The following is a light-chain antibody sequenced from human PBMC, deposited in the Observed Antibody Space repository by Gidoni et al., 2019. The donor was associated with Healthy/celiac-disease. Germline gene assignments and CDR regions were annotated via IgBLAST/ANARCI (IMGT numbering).Light chain of an antibody. CDR2: DAS. CDR1: QSISSY. CDR3: QQRSNWPPWT. J-gene: IGKJ1*01. V-gene: IGKV3-11*01. Sequence: EIVFTQSPATLSLSPGERATLSCRASQSISSYLAWYQQKPGQAPRLLLYDASNRATGIPARFSGSGSGTDFTLTISSLEPEDFAVYYCQQRSNWPPWTFGQGTKVEIK.